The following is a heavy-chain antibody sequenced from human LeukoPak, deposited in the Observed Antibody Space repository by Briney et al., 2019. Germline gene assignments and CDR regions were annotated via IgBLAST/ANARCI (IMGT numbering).Heavy chain of an antibody. CDR1: GDSISGYY. J-gene: IGHJ4*02. CDR2: ISGSGGST. V-gene: IGHV3-23*01. Sequence: ETLSLTCTVSGDSISGYYWSWVRQAPGKGLEWVSAISGSGGSTYYADSVKGRFTISRDNSKNTLYLQMNSLRAEDTAVYYCAKDYYGSGSYTFFDYWGQGTLVTVSS. D-gene: IGHD3-10*01. CDR3: AKDYYGSGSYTFFDY.